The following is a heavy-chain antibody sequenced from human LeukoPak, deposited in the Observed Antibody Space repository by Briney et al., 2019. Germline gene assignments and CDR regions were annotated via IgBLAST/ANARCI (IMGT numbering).Heavy chain of an antibody. Sequence: PGRSLRLSCAASGFTFDDYAMHWVRQAPGKGLEWVSGISWNSGSIGYADSVKGRFTISRDNAKNSLYLQMNSLRAEDTALYYCAKDTGRDGFDAFDIWGQGTMVTVSS. CDR1: GFTFDDYA. CDR2: ISWNSGSI. J-gene: IGHJ3*02. V-gene: IGHV3-9*01. CDR3: AKDTGRDGFDAFDI. D-gene: IGHD5-24*01.